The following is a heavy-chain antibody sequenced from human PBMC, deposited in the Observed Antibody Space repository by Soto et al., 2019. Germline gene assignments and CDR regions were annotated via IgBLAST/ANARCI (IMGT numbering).Heavy chain of an antibody. D-gene: IGHD6-6*01. Sequence: ESLRISCQGSGYSFAISWIGRVRQIPGKDLEWMGIIYPGDSDTRYSPSFQGQVTISADKSLRTAYLQWTSLKASDTALYYCARTRSFTLGFYYDGMDVWGQGPTVTAP. CDR1: GYSFAISW. CDR3: ARTRSFTLGFYYDGMDV. V-gene: IGHV5-51*01. J-gene: IGHJ6*02. CDR2: IYPGDSDT.